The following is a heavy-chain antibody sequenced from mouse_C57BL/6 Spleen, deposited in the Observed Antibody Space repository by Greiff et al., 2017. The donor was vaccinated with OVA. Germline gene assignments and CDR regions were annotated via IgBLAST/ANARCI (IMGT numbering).Heavy chain of an antibody. CDR2: IYPGSGNT. D-gene: IGHD2-3*01. CDR3: ARGIYDGYYGPFAY. CDR1: GYTFTDYY. J-gene: IGHJ3*01. V-gene: IGHV1-76*01. Sequence: QVQLQQSGAELVRPGASVKLSCKASGYTFTDYYINWVKQRPGQGLEWIARIYPGSGNTYYNEKFKGKATLTAEKSSSTAYMQLSSLTSEDSAVYFCARGIYDGYYGPFAYWGQGTLVTVSA.